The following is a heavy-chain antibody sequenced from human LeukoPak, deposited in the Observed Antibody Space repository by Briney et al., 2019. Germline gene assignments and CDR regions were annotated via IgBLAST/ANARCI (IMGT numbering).Heavy chain of an antibody. CDR3: AKDGKHEEDYYYYYYMDV. CDR2: ISGSGGST. J-gene: IGHJ6*03. V-gene: IGHV3-23*01. CDR1: GFTFSSYA. D-gene: IGHD1-26*01. Sequence: GSLRLSCAASGFTFSSYAMSWVRQAPGKGLEWVSAISGSGGSTYYADSVKGRFTISRDNSKNTLYLQMNSLRAEDTAVYYCAKDGKHEEDYYYYYYMDVWGKGTTVTVTS.